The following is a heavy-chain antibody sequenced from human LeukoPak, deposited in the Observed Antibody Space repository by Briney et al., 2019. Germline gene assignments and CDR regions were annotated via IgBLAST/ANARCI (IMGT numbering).Heavy chain of an antibody. Sequence: QSGGSLRLSCAASGFTFSSYWMSWVRQAPGKGLEWVSYISSSGSTIYYADSVKGRFTISRDNAKNSLYLQMNSLRAEDTAVYYCARAVGQQLELHRIDYWGQGTLVTVSS. V-gene: IGHV3-48*04. D-gene: IGHD6-13*01. CDR1: GFTFSSYW. CDR2: ISSSGSTI. CDR3: ARAVGQQLELHRIDY. J-gene: IGHJ4*02.